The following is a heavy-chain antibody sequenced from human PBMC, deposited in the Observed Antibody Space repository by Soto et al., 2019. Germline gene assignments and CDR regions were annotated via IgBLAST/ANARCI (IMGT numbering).Heavy chain of an antibody. Sequence: GGSLRLYCAASGFTFNGSVVHWVRQASGKGLEWVGRIRSKANSYATAYAASVKGRFTISRDDSKNTAYLQMNSLKTDDTAVYYCTSSNLYYWGQGTLVTVSS. V-gene: IGHV3-73*01. CDR1: GFTFNGSV. CDR2: IRSKANSYAT. J-gene: IGHJ4*02. CDR3: TSSNLYY.